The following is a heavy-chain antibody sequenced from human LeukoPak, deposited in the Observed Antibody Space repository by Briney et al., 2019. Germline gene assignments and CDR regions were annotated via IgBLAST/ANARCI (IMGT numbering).Heavy chain of an antibody. CDR2: ISSSSSCI. CDR3: ARDAYGIVDRNNWFDP. V-gene: IGHV3-21*01. CDR1: GFTFSSYS. D-gene: IGHD3-22*01. Sequence: GGSLRLSCAASGFTFSSYSMNWVRQAPGKGLEWVSSISSSSSCIYYADSVKGRFTISRDNAKNSLYLQMNSLRAEDTAVYYCARDAYGIVDRNNWFDPWGQGTLVTVSS. J-gene: IGHJ5*02.